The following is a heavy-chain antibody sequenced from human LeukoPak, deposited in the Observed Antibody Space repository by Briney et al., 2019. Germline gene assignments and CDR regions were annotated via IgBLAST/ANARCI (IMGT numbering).Heavy chain of an antibody. J-gene: IGHJ4*02. CDR1: GYTFTSYG. V-gene: IGHV1-46*01. CDR3: ASGDGPFDY. D-gene: IGHD7-27*01. CDR2: INPSGITT. Sequence: GASVKVSCKASGYTFTSYGISWVRQAPGQGLEWVGIINPSGITTNYAQKFQGRVTMTRDTSTSTVYMELSSLRSEDTAVYFCASGDGPFDYWGQGALVTVSS.